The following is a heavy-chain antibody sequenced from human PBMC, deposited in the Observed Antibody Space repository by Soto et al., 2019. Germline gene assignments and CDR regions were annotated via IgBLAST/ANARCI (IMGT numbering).Heavy chain of an antibody. CDR2: IVVGSGNT. Sequence: SVKVSCKASGFTFTSSAVQRVRQARGQRLEWIGWIVVGSGNTNYAQKFQERVTITRDMSTSTAYMELSSLRSEDTAAYYCAAMATISSGAFDIWGQGTMVTVSS. CDR1: GFTFTSSA. V-gene: IGHV1-58*01. CDR3: AAMATISSGAFDI. J-gene: IGHJ3*02.